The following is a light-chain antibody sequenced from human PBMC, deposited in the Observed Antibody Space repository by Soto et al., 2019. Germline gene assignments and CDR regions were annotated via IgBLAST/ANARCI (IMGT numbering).Light chain of an antibody. CDR1: QSVSSSY. J-gene: IGKJ5*01. CDR2: CAS. CDR3: QQYGSSRST. V-gene: IGKV3-20*01. Sequence: EIVLTQSPGTLSLSPGERATLSCRASQSVSSSYLAWYQQKPGQAPRLLIYCASSKATCIPDRFSGSGSGTDFTLTISRLEPEDFAVYYCQQYGSSRSTFGQGTRLEIK.